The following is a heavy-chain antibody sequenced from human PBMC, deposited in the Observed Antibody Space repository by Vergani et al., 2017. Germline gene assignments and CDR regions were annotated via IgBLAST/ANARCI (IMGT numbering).Heavy chain of an antibody. D-gene: IGHD1-1*01. CDR3: AKDGSPKWNDGRNWFDP. CDR1: GFTFDDYA. Sequence: EVQLVESGGGLVQPGRSLRLSCAASGFTFDDYAMHWVRQAPGKGLEWVSGISWNSGSIGYADSVKGRFTISRDNAKNSLYLQMNSLRAEDTALYYCAKDGSPKWNDGRNWFDPWGQGTLVTVSS. CDR2: ISWNSGSI. V-gene: IGHV3-9*01. J-gene: IGHJ5*02.